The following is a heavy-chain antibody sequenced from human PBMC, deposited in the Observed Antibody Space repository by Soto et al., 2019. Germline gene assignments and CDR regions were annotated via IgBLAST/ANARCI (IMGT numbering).Heavy chain of an antibody. V-gene: IGHV4-61*01. CDR1: GGSVGGGSYD. J-gene: IGHJ5*02. D-gene: IGHD1-26*01. Sequence: PSETLSLTCTVSGGSVGGGSYDWSWIRQPPGKGLEWIGYIYYSGSTNYNPSLKSRVTISVDTSKNQFSLKLSSVTAADTAVYYCAREARSGNWFDPWGQGTLVTVSS. CDR2: IYYSGST. CDR3: AREARSGNWFDP.